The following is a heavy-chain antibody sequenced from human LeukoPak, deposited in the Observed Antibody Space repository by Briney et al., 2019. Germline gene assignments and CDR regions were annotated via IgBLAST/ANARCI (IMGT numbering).Heavy chain of an antibody. D-gene: IGHD1-26*01. CDR1: GGSFSGYY. J-gene: IGHJ4*02. CDR3: AGIVGATRQIEY. Sequence: SETLSLTCAVYGGSFSGYYWSWIRQPPGKGLEWIGEINHSGSTNYNPSLKSRLTISVDTSKNQFSLNLSSVTAADTAVYYCAGIVGATRQIEYWGQGTLVTVSS. CDR2: INHSGST. V-gene: IGHV4-34*01.